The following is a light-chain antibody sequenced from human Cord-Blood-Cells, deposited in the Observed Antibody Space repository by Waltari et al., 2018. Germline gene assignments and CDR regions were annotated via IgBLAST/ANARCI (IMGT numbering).Light chain of an antibody. V-gene: IGLV2-14*03. CDR3: SSYTSSSTWV. CDR1: SSDVGGYHF. J-gene: IGLJ3*02. Sequence: SALTQPASVSGSPGQSITLSCTGTSSDVGGYHFVSWYQQHTGKAPKRMIYDVSNRPSGVSNRFSGSKFGNTASLTISGLQDEDEADYYCSSYTSSSTWVFGGGTKLTVL. CDR2: DVS.